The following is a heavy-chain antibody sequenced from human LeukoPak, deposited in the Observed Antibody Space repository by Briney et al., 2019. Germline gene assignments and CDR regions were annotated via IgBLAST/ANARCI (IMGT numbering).Heavy chain of an antibody. V-gene: IGHV3-30*02. CDR1: GFMFSEYG. CDR3: AKDWGARGYCGDYFDY. CDR2: IRDDGSNK. J-gene: IGHJ4*02. D-gene: IGHD5-12*01. Sequence: GGSLRLSCAASGFMFSEYGMHWVRQAPGKGLEWVAFIRDDGSNKLSADSVKGRFTISRDNSKNTVSLQMNSLRSEDTAIYYCAKDWGARGYCGDYFDYWGQGSLVTVSS.